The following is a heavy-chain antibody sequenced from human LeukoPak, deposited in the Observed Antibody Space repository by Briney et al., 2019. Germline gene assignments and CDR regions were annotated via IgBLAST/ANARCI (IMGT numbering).Heavy chain of an antibody. D-gene: IGHD3-3*01. V-gene: IGHV4-61*02. J-gene: IGHJ4*02. CDR3: ARLRIFGGYFDY. CDR2: IYTSGST. Sequence: SQTLSLTCTVSGGSISSGSYYWCWIRQPAGKVLEWIGRIYTSGSTNYTPSLKSRVTISVDTSKNQFSLKLSSVTAADTAVYYCARLRIFGGYFDYWGQGTLVTVSS. CDR1: GGSISSGSYY.